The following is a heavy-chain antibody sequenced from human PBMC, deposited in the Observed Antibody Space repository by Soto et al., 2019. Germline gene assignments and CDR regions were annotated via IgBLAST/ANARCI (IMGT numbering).Heavy chain of an antibody. CDR3: ARGYTFPFDP. CDR2: MNAGNGNT. V-gene: IGHV1-3*05. CDR1: GYTFTSYA. J-gene: IGHJ5*02. Sequence: QVQLVQSGAEEKKPGASVKVSCKAAGYTFTSYAMHWVRQAPGQRLEWMGWMNAGNGNTKYSQKFQGRVTITRDTSASTAYMELSSLRSEDTAVYYCARGYTFPFDPWGQGTLVTVSS. D-gene: IGHD1-26*01.